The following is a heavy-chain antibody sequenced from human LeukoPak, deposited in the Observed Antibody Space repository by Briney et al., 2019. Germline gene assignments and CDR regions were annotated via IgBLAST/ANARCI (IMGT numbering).Heavy chain of an antibody. V-gene: IGHV4-30-4*08. CDR2: IYYSGST. Sequence: PSETLSLTCTVSGGSISSGDYYWSWIRQPPGKGLEWIGYIYYSGSTYYNPSLKSRVTVSVDTSKNQFSLKLSSVTAADTAVYYCAGAPFGYYDSSGYYDLDYWGQGTLVTVSS. J-gene: IGHJ4*02. CDR1: GGSISSGDYY. D-gene: IGHD3-22*01. CDR3: AGAPFGYYDSSGYYDLDY.